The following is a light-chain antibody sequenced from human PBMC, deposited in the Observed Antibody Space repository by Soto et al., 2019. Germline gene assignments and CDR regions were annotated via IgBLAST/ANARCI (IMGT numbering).Light chain of an antibody. V-gene: IGKV1-12*01. CDR3: QQATISQLT. CDR1: QGISGW. CDR2: AAS. Sequence: DIQMTQSPSSVFASVGDRVTITCRASQGISGWLAWYQQKPGKAPKLLIYAASTLETGVPSRFSGGRSGTSFTLTINNLQPEDFATYYCQQATISQLTFGGGTKVEIK. J-gene: IGKJ4*01.